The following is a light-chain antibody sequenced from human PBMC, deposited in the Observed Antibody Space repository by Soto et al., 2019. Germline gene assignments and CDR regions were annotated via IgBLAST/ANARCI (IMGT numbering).Light chain of an antibody. CDR3: AAWDDSLNGWV. Sequence: QSVLTQPPSASGTPGQRVTISCSGSSSNIGSNTVNWYQQLPGTAPKLLIYSNNQRPSGVPDRFSGCKSGTSASLAISGRQSEDEADYYCAAWDDSLNGWVFGGGTKVTVL. CDR1: SSNIGSNT. CDR2: SNN. J-gene: IGLJ3*02. V-gene: IGLV1-44*01.